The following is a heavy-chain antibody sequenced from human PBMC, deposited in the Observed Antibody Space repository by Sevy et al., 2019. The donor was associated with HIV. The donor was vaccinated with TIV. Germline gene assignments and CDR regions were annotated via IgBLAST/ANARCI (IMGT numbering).Heavy chain of an antibody. Sequence: GGSLRLSCAASGFTFSSYDMHWVRQAPGKGLEWVAVIWYDGSNKYYADSVKGRFTISRDNSKNTLYLQMNSLRAEDTAVYYCARPPEDGYNTHDAFDIWGQGSMVTVSS. CDR3: ARPPEDGYNTHDAFDI. D-gene: IGHD5-12*01. J-gene: IGHJ3*02. CDR2: IWYDGSNK. CDR1: GFTFSSYD. V-gene: IGHV3-33*01.